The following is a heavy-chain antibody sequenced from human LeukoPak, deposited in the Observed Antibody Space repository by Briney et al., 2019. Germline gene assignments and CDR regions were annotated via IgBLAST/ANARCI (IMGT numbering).Heavy chain of an antibody. D-gene: IGHD3-9*01. J-gene: IGHJ3*02. Sequence: GSLRLSCAASGFTFSSYGMHWVRQAPGKGLEWVAFIRYDGSNKYYADSVKGRFTISRDNSKNTLYLQMNSLRAEDTAVYYCAKGPYYNILTAYVVRRDDAVDTWGQGTMVTVSS. CDR1: GFTFSSYG. V-gene: IGHV3-30*02. CDR3: AKGPYYNILTAYVVRRDDAVDT. CDR2: IRYDGSNK.